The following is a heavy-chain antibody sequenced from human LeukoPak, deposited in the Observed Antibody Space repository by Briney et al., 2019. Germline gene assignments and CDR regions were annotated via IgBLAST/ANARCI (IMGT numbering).Heavy chain of an antibody. V-gene: IGHV3-43*01. D-gene: IGHD2-15*01. CDR1: GLSIGDNS. J-gene: IGHJ6*02. CDR3: ARGPNRWWVVSRNWGMDV. Sequence: PGGSLRLSCAASGLSIGDNSMHWVRQAPGKGLEWVSLISWDESTTYYSDSVKGRFTVSRDSSKNPLHLQMNSLRTEDTALYYCARGPNRWWVVSRNWGMDVWGQGTTVTVSS. CDR2: ISWDESTT.